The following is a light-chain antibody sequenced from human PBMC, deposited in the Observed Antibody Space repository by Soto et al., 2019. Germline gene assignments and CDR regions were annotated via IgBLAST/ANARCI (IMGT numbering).Light chain of an antibody. V-gene: IGKV1-9*01. Sequence: IQLTQSPSSLSASVGDRVTITCRASQGISSYLAWYQQKPGKAPKLLIYAASTLQSGVPSRFSGSGSGTDFTLTISSLQPEEFATYSCQQLNSYPLFTFGPGTKVDIK. CDR1: QGISSY. CDR3: QQLNSYPLFT. J-gene: IGKJ3*01. CDR2: AAS.